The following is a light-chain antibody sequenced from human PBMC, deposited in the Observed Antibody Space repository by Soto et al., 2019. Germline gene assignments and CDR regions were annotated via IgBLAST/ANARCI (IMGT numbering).Light chain of an antibody. CDR3: QEYNTNFRT. Sequence: IQMTKSPSTLSASVGDRVTITCRASQNINRWLAWYQQKPGKAPKLLIYKASDLDSGVPSRFSGSGSGTDFTLTISSLQPDDFASYFCQEYNTNFRTFGQGTKVDIK. V-gene: IGKV1-5*03. J-gene: IGKJ1*01. CDR2: KAS. CDR1: QNINRW.